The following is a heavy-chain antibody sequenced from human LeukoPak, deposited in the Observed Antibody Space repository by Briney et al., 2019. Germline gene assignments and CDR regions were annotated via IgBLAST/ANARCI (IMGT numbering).Heavy chain of an antibody. V-gene: IGHV3-66*01. CDR1: GFTVSSNY. Sequence: GGSLRLSCAASGFTVSSNYVSCVRQAPGKGLGWGSVIYSGGSTDYADSVKSRFTISRDHSKNTLYLQMNSLRAEATAVYYCAKGGQGCSRGSCYVLDNWFDPWGQGTLVTVSS. CDR2: IYSGGST. CDR3: AKGGQGCSRGSCYVLDNWFDP. J-gene: IGHJ5*02. D-gene: IGHD2-15*01.